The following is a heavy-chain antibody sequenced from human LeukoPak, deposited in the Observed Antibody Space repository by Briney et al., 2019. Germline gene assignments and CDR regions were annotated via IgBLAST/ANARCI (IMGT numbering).Heavy chain of an antibody. V-gene: IGHV3-7*05. D-gene: IGHD2-2*01. J-gene: IGHJ4*02. CDR3: AGNRKYESSKLEPRLDY. CDR2: IKQDGSDK. Sequence: GGSLRLSCAASGFTFSNYWMSWVRQAPGKGLEWVANIKQDGSDKYYVDSVEGRFTISRDNAKNSLYLQMNSLRAEDTAVYYCAGNRKYESSKLEPRLDYWGQGTLVSVSS. CDR1: GFTFSNYW.